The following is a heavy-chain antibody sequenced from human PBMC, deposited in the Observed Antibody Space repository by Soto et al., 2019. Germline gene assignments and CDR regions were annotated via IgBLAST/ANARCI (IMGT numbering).Heavy chain of an antibody. J-gene: IGHJ4*02. CDR1: GFTFSSYG. CDR2: IWYDGSNK. CDR3: AREPQKTYYDYIWGSYRYPRPIDY. V-gene: IGHV3-33*01. Sequence: PGGSLRLSCAASGFTFSSYGMHWVRQAPGKGLEWVAVIWYDGSNKYYADSVKGRFTISRDNSKNTLYLQMNSLRAEDTAVYYCAREPQKTYYDYIWGSYRYPRPIDYWGQGTLVTVSS. D-gene: IGHD3-16*02.